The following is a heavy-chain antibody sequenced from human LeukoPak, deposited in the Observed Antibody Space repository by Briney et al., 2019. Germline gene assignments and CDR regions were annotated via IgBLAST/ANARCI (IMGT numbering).Heavy chain of an antibody. J-gene: IGHJ6*03. CDR2: ISVYNGNT. Sequence: ASVKVSCKASGYTFTNYGISWVRQATGQGLEWMGWISVYNGNTNYAQKLQGRVTMTTDTSTSTAYMELRSLRSDDTAVYYCARYTSGRLNPGFYHYYMDVWGKGTTVTVSS. V-gene: IGHV1-18*01. D-gene: IGHD6-19*01. CDR3: ARYTSGRLNPGFYHYYMDV. CDR1: GYTFTNYG.